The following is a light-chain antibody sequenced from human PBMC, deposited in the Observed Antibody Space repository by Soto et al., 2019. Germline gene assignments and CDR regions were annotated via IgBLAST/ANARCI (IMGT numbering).Light chain of an antibody. CDR2: AAS. J-gene: IGKJ5*01. V-gene: IGKV1-9*01. CDR3: QQLTSYLIT. CDR1: RGISSY. Sequence: DIQLTQSPSFLSASVGDRVTITCRASRGISSYLAWYQQKPGKAPKLLIYAASTLHTGVPSRFSGSGSGTEFNLTITSLQPEDFATYYCQQLTSYLITFGQGTRLEIK.